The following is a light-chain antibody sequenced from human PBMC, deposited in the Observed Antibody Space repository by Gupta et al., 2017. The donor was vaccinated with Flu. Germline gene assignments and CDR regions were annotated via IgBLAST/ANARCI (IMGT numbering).Light chain of an antibody. CDR1: QSVNNNF. CDR2: GAS. Sequence: EIVLTQSPGTLSLSPGERATLSCRASQSVNNNFLAWYQQKPGQAPRLLIYGASYRATGLPDRFSGSGSGTDFTLTISGLEPEDFAVYYCQQYGASPRTFGQGTKVEVK. V-gene: IGKV3-20*01. J-gene: IGKJ1*01. CDR3: QQYGASPRT.